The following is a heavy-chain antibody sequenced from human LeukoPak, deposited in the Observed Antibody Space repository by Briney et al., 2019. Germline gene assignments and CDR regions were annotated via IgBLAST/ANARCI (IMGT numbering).Heavy chain of an antibody. V-gene: IGHV4-30-2*01. CDR1: GGSISSGGYS. D-gene: IGHD6-13*01. J-gene: IGHJ6*04. Sequence: SQTLSLTCAVSGGSISSGGYSWSWIRQPPGEGLEGIGYIYHSGSTYYNPSLKSRVTISVDRSKNQFSLKLSSVTAADTAVYYCARSIAAAGYGMDVWGKGTTVTVSS. CDR2: IYHSGST. CDR3: ARSIAAAGYGMDV.